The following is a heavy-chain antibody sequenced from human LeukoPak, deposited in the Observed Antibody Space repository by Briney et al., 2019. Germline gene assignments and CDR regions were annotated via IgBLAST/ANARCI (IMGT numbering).Heavy chain of an antibody. CDR3: ARDGYCSSTSCNDAEYFQH. CDR1: GYTFTSYY. D-gene: IGHD2-2*03. Sequence: ASVKVSCKASGYTFTSYYMHWVRQAPGQGLEWMGIINPSDGSTSYAQKFQGRVTMTRDTSTSTVYMELSSLRSEDTAVYYCARDGYCSSTSCNDAEYFQHWGQGTLVTVSS. V-gene: IGHV1-46*01. CDR2: INPSDGST. J-gene: IGHJ1*01.